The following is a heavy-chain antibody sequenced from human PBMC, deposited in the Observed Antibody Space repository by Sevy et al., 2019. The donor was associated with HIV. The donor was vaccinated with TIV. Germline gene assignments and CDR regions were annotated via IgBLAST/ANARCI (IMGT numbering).Heavy chain of an antibody. CDR3: ARGKSGYGYALNY. Sequence: GSLRLSCAASGFTVNSNYMTWVRQAPGKGLEGVSVIHSDDTTYHADSVKDRFTISRDNFKNTLYLHMGSLRAEDTAVYYCARGKSGYGYALNYWGQGTLVTVSS. V-gene: IGHV3-66*01. CDR1: GFTVNSNY. CDR2: IHSDDTT. D-gene: IGHD5-18*01. J-gene: IGHJ4*02.